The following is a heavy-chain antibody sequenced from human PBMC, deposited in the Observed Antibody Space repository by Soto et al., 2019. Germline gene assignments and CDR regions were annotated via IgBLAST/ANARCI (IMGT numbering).Heavy chain of an antibody. CDR2: ISGSGGST. D-gene: IGHD2-2*01. J-gene: IGHJ2*01. Sequence: NGLEWVSAISGSGGSTYYADSVKCRFTISRDNSKNTLYLQMNSLRAEDTAVYFFFFQAEDGIRDAIPVSAFLLNRSSDL. V-gene: IGHV3-23*01. CDR3: FFQAEDGIRDAIPVSAFLLNRSSDL.